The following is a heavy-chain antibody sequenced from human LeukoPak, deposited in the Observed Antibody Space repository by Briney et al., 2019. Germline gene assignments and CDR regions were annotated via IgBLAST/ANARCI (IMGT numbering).Heavy chain of an antibody. CDR1: GYTLTNYH. V-gene: IGHV1-8*03. J-gene: IGHJ4*02. Sequence: ASVTVSCKASGYTLTNYHINWVRQATGQGLEWMGWMNPNNGDSGYAQKFQGRVTITGDTSISTSYMELRSLRSDDTAVYFCARTTSFTASGYDYWGQGTLVTVSS. D-gene: IGHD6-25*01. CDR2: MNPNNGDS. CDR3: ARTTSFTASGYDY.